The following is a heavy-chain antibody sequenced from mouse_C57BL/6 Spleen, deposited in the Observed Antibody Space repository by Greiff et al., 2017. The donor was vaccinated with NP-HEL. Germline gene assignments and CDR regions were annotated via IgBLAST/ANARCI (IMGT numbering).Heavy chain of an antibody. CDR1: GYTFTDYN. V-gene: IGHV1-22*01. Sequence: VQLQQSGPELVKPGASVKMSCKASGYTFTDYNMHWVKQSHGKSLEWIGYINPNNGGTSYNQKFKGKATLTANKSSSTAYMELRSLTSEDSAVYYCARDSSGYVGAWFAYWGQGTLVTVSA. CDR3: ARDSSGYVGAWFAY. J-gene: IGHJ3*01. CDR2: INPNNGGT. D-gene: IGHD3-2*02.